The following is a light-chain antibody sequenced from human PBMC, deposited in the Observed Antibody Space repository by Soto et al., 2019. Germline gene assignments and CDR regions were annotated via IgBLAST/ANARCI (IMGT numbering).Light chain of an antibody. Sequence: DIQMTQSPSSLSASVGDRVTITCRASQRVSTYLNWFQQRPGKAPKLLMYATSTLESGVPSRFSGSASKTNFTLTISSLHPEDFATYYCHQTYSTPPTFGQGTKVEIK. J-gene: IGKJ1*01. CDR3: HQTYSTPPT. CDR1: QRVSTY. V-gene: IGKV1-39*01. CDR2: ATS.